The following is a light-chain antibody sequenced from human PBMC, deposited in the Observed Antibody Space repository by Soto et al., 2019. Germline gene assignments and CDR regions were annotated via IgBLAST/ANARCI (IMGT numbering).Light chain of an antibody. V-gene: IGKV3-11*01. Sequence: IVLMQSPDTLSLSPGERATLSCRASQSVGSYLAWYQHKPGQAPRLLISDASNRATGIPARFSGSGSETDFTLTISSLEPEDSAVYYCQQRSNWPSLTFGGGTKVDIK. CDR2: DAS. CDR1: QSVGSY. J-gene: IGKJ4*01. CDR3: QQRSNWPSLT.